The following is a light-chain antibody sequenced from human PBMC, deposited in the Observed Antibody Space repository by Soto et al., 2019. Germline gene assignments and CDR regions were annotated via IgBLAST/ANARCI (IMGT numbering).Light chain of an antibody. CDR2: KAS. Sequence: DIQMTQSPSTLSASVGDRVTITCRATQSISNSLAWYQQKPGKAPNLLIYKASSLETGVPSRFSGSGSGTEFTLTITSLQPDDSATYYCQQYASFWTFGQGTKVAIK. J-gene: IGKJ1*01. V-gene: IGKV1-5*03. CDR3: QQYASFWT. CDR1: QSISNS.